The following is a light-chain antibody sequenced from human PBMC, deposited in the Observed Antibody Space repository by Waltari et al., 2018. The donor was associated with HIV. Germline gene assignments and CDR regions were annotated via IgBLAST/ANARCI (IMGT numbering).Light chain of an antibody. CDR3: QSYDSSLSGSDVV. CDR2: GNS. Sequence: QSVVTQPPSVSGAPGQRVTISCTGSGSNIGAGYDVHWSQQLPGTAPKLLIYGNSNRPSGVPDRFSGSKSGTSASLAITGLQAEDEADYYCQSYDSSLSGSDVVFGGGTELTVL. V-gene: IGLV1-40*01. J-gene: IGLJ2*01. CDR1: GSNIGAGYD.